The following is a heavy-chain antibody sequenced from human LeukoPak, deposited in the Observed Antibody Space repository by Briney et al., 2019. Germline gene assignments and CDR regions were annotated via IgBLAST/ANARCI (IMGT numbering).Heavy chain of an antibody. D-gene: IGHD6-13*01. V-gene: IGHV4-34*01. J-gene: IGHJ4*02. Sequence: PSETLSLTCAVYGGSFSGYYWSWIRQPPGKGLEWIGEINHSGSTNYNPSLKSRVTISVDTSKNQFSLKLSSVTAADTAVYYCARACMELVKQGIQYYFDYWGRGTLVTVSS. CDR1: GGSFSGYY. CDR2: INHSGST. CDR3: ARACMELVKQGIQYYFDY.